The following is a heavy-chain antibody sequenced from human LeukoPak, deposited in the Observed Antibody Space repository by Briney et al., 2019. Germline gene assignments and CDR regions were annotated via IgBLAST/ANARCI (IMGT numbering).Heavy chain of an antibody. CDR2: IQYSGST. V-gene: IGHV4-59*01. CDR1: GGTINSNY. Sequence: SETLSLTCTVSGGTINSNYWSWIRQPPGKGLEWIGSIQYSGSTDYNPSLKSRVTISLDTSKSQVSLKLSSVTAADTAVYYCARGSPTPDYWGQGTLVIVSS. D-gene: IGHD1-26*01. CDR3: ARGSPTPDY. J-gene: IGHJ4*02.